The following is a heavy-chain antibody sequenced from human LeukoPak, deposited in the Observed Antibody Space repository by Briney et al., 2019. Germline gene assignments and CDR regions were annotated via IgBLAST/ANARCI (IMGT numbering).Heavy chain of an antibody. Sequence: GRSLRLSCAASGFSFSNFGMHWVRQAPGKGLEWVAVISHDGSLKYYLDSVKGRFTISRDNSKNTLYLQMDSLRVEDTAVYYCAKKNSYGSGAGDPLDVWGNGTLVTVSS. J-gene: IGHJ3*01. CDR1: GFSFSNFG. CDR2: ISHDGSLK. D-gene: IGHD3-10*01. CDR3: AKKNSYGSGAGDPLDV. V-gene: IGHV3-30*18.